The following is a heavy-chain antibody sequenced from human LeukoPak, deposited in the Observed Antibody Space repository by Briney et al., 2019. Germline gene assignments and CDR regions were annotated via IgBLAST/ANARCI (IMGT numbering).Heavy chain of an antibody. V-gene: IGHV4-61*02. D-gene: IGHD6-19*01. J-gene: IGHJ4*02. CDR2: IYTSGST. CDR1: GGSINSGSYY. CDR3: ASSLGSGWFDY. Sequence: SETLSLTCTVSGGSINSGSYYWSWIRQPAGKGLEWIGRIYTSGSTNYNPSLKSRVTISVDTSKNQFSLKLSSVTAADTAVYYCASSLGSGWFDYWGQGTLVTVSS.